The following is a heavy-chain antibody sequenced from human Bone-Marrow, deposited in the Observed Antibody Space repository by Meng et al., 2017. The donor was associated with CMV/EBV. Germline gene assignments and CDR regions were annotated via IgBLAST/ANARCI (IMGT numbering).Heavy chain of an antibody. CDR1: GFTFSSYS. CDR2: ISSSGSTI. CDR3: ARDPSTMVGSYYYGMDV. D-gene: IGHD4/OR15-4a*01. V-gene: IGHV3-48*04. Sequence: GGSLRLSCAASGFTFSSYSMNWVRQAPGKGLEWVSYISSSGSTIYYADSVKGRFIISRDNARNSLYLQMNSLRAEDTALYYCARDPSTMVGSYYYGMDVWGQGTTVTVSS. J-gene: IGHJ6*02.